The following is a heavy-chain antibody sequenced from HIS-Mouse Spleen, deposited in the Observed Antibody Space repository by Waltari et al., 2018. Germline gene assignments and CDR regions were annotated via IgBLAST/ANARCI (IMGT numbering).Heavy chain of an antibody. CDR2: IYYSGST. CDR3: AREIPYSSSWYDWYFDL. J-gene: IGHJ2*01. D-gene: IGHD6-13*01. Sequence: QLQLQESGPGLAKPSETLSLTYTVAGGSISSSSYYWGWIRQPPAKGLEWIGSIYYSGSTYYNPSLKSRVTISVDTSKNQFSLKLSSVTAADTAVYYCAREIPYSSSWYDWYFDLWGRGTLVTVSS. V-gene: IGHV4-39*07. CDR1: GGSISSSSYY.